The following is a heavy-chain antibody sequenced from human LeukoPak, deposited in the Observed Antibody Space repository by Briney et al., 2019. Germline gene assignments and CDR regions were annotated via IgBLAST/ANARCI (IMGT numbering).Heavy chain of an antibody. CDR2: MNPNSGNT. J-gene: IGHJ6*03. D-gene: IGHD6-13*01. CDR3: ARGIAAAGVRKSRVFYMDV. Sequence: ASVKVSCKASGYTFTSYDINWVRQATGQGLEWMGWMNPNSGNTGYAQKFQGRVTMTRNTSISTAYMELSSLRSEDTAVYYCARGIAAAGVRKSRVFYMDVWGKGTTVTVSS. V-gene: IGHV1-8*01. CDR1: GYTFTSYD.